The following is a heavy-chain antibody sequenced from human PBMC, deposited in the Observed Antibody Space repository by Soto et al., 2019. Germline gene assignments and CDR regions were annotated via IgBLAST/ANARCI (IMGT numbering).Heavy chain of an antibody. CDR1: GGTFSSYA. V-gene: IGHV1-69*01. CDR2: IIPIFGTA. D-gene: IGHD3-22*01. J-gene: IGHJ3*02. CDR3: AGTLKYYYDSSGYYAFRVGAFDI. Sequence: QVQLVQSGAEVKKPGSSVKVSCKASGGTFSSYAISWVRQAPGQGLEWMGGIIPIFGTANYAQKFQGRVTITADESTSTAYMELSSLRSEDTAVYYCAGTLKYYYDSSGYYAFRVGAFDIWGQGTMVTVSS.